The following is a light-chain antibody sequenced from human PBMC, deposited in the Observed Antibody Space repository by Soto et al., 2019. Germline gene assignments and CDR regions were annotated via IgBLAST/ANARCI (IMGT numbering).Light chain of an antibody. J-gene: IGLJ2*01. V-gene: IGLV4-69*01. Sequence: QSVLTQSPSASASLGASVKLTCTLSSGHSTYAIAWHQQQPEKGPRYLMKLNSDGSHSKGGGIPDRFSGSSSGAERYLTISRLQSEDEADYYCQTWGTGPLVFGGGTKVTVL. CDR2: LNSDGSH. CDR1: SGHSTYA. CDR3: QTWGTGPLV.